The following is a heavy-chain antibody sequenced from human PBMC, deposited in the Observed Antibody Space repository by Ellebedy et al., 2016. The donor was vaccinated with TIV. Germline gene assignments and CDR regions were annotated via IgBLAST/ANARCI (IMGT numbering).Heavy chain of an antibody. CDR2: INHSGST. D-gene: IGHD7-27*01. Sequence: MPSETLSLTCAVYGGSFSGYYWSWIRQPPGKGLEWIGEINHSGSTNYNPSLKSRVTISVDTSKNQFSLKLSSVTAADTAVYYCARGTDGDFWYFGLWGRGTLVTVSS. J-gene: IGHJ2*01. CDR3: ARGTDGDFWYFGL. V-gene: IGHV4-34*01. CDR1: GGSFSGYY.